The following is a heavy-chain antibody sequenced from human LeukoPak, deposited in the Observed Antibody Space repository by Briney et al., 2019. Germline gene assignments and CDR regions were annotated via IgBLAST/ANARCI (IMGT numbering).Heavy chain of an antibody. CDR2: IYHSGST. CDR1: GGSISSSNW. Sequence: SETLSLTCAVSGGSISSSNWWSWVRQPPGKGLEWIGEIYHSGSTNYNPSLKSRVTISVDKSKNQFSLKLSSVTAADTAVYYCARDQRMYSSSSLNWFDPWGQGTLVTVSS. D-gene: IGHD6-13*01. V-gene: IGHV4-4*02. J-gene: IGHJ5*02. CDR3: ARDQRMYSSSSLNWFDP.